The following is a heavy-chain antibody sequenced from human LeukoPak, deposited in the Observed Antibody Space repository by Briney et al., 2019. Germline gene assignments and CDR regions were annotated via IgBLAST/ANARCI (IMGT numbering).Heavy chain of an antibody. V-gene: IGHV4-59*08. D-gene: IGHD6-19*01. J-gene: IGHJ4*02. CDR1: GGSISSFY. CDR3: ARGRRAGSGWPFFDS. CDR2: IYDSGSI. Sequence: PSETLSPTCTVSGGSISSFYWNWIRQPPGKGLEWIGYIYDSGSIIYNPSLKSRVTISLDTSKNQFSVRLSSMTAADTAVYYCARGRRAGSGWPFFDSWGQGTLVSVSS.